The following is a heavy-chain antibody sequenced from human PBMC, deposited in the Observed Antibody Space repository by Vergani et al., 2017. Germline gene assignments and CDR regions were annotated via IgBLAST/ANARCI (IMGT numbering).Heavy chain of an antibody. V-gene: IGHV7-4-1*02. J-gene: IGHJ6*02. D-gene: IGHD4/OR15-4a*01. CDR3: ARVRDYGVVRYYNYGLDV. CDR2: INTQTGTP. Sequence: QVQLVQSGSELTKPGASLKVSCKASGYTFSNYIINWVRQAPGQGLEWMGWINTQTGTPTYAQGFTGRFVFSLDTSVRTAYLQISSLKAEDSAVYYCARVRDYGVVRYYNYGLDVWGQGTSVTVSS. CDR1: GYTFSNYI.